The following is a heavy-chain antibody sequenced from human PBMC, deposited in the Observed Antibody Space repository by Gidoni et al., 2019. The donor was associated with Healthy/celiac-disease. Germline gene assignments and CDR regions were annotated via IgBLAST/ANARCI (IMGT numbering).Heavy chain of an antibody. V-gene: IGHV1-69*01. J-gene: IGHJ6*02. CDR2: IIPIFGTA. D-gene: IGHD1-1*01. CDR1: GVTFSSYA. Sequence: EVKKPGSSVKVSCKASGVTFSSYAISWGRQAPGQGLEWMGGIIPIFGTANYAQKFQGRVTITADESTSTAYMELSSLRSEDTAVYYGAEGDGYNWKYYYYGMDVWGQGTTVTVSS. CDR3: AEGDGYNWKYYYYGMDV.